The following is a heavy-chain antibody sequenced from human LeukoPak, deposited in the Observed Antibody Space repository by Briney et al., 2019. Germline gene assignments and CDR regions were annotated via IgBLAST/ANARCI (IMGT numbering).Heavy chain of an antibody. V-gene: IGHV3-11*01. J-gene: IGHJ5*02. CDR1: GFTFSDYY. Sequence: GGSLRLSCAASGFTFSDYYMSWIRQAPGKGLEWVSYISSSGSTIYYADSVKGRFTISRDNAKNSLYLQMNSLRAEDTAVYYCARSSRVAGSYNWFDPWGQGTLVTVSS. D-gene: IGHD6-19*01. CDR2: ISSSGSTI. CDR3: ARSSRVAGSYNWFDP.